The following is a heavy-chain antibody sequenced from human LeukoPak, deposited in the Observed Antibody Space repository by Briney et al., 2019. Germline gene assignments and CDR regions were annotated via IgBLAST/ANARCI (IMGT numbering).Heavy chain of an antibody. CDR3: AKDYDYYDSSGRFDY. V-gene: IGHV3-9*01. CDR1: GFTFDDYA. Sequence: GGSLRLSCAASGFTFDDYAMHWVRQAPGKGLEWVSGISWNSGSIGYADSVKGRFTISRDNAKNSLYLQMNSLRAEDTALYYCAKDYDYYDSSGRFDYWGQGTLVTVSS. D-gene: IGHD3-22*01. J-gene: IGHJ4*02. CDR2: ISWNSGSI.